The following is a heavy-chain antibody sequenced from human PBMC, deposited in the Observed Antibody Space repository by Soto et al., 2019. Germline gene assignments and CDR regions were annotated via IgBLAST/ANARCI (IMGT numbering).Heavy chain of an antibody. CDR3: AIVLGVYWGTASSPLDV. Sequence: SETLSLTCTVSGGSISGYYWSWIRQPPGKGLEWIGYMYNTGSTVYNPSFKSRVTISVDTSKNQFSLKLNSVTAADTAVYYCAIVLGVYWGTASSPLDVWGKGTTVTVP. CDR1: GGSISGYY. CDR2: MYNTGST. V-gene: IGHV4-59*01. D-gene: IGHD2-21*01. J-gene: IGHJ6*03.